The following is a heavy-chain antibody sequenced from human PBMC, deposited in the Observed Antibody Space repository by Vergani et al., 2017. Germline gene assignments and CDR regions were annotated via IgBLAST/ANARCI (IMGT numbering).Heavy chain of an antibody. CDR3: ARDGYYDFWSGYYPYYYYYGMDV. V-gene: IGHV3-48*04. CDR2: ISSSGSTI. J-gene: IGHJ6*02. D-gene: IGHD3-3*01. Sequence: EVQLLESGGGLVQPGGSLRLSCAASGFTFSSYAMSWVRQAPGKGLEWVSYISSSGSTIYYADSVKGRFTISRDNAKNSLYLQMNSLRAEDTAVYYCARDGYYDFWSGYYPYYYYYGMDVWGQGTTVTVSS. CDR1: GFTFSSYA.